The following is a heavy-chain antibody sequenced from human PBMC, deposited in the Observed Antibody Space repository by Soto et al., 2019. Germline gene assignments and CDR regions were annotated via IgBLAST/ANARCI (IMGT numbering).Heavy chain of an antibody. V-gene: IGHV1-69*01. D-gene: IGHD3-3*01. CDR1: GGTFSSYA. J-gene: IGHJ6*02. Sequence: QVQLVQSGAEVKKPGSSVKVSCKASGGTFSSYAISWVRQAPGQGLEWMGGIIPIFGTANYAQKFQGRVTITADESTSTAYMEMSSLRSEDTAVYYCATVGAFTMFGVVRRLRDYYYGMDVWGQGTTVTVSS. CDR2: IIPIFGTA. CDR3: ATVGAFTMFGVVRRLRDYYYGMDV.